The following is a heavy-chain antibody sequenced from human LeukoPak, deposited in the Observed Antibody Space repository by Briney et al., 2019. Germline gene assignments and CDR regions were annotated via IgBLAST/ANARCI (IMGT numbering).Heavy chain of an antibody. D-gene: IGHD6-19*01. CDR2: ISAYNGNT. CDR3: ARDPEILGSSGWYWFDP. CDR1: GYTFTSCG. Sequence: GASVKVSCKASGYTFTSCGISWVRQAPGQGLEWMGWISAYNGNTNYAQKLQGRVTMTTDTPTSTAYMELRSLRADDTAVYYCARDPEILGSSGWYWFDPWGQGTLVTVSS. J-gene: IGHJ5*02. V-gene: IGHV1-18*01.